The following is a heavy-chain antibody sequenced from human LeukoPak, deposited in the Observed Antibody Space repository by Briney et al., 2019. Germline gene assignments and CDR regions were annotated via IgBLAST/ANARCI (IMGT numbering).Heavy chain of an antibody. CDR2: IYYSGST. D-gene: IGHD3-22*01. J-gene: IGHJ4*02. CDR1: GGSISSSSFY. CDR3: ARQLRTATYYYDSSGYYRRNYFDY. Sequence: ASETLSLTCTVSGGSISSSSFYWGWIRQPPGKGLEYIGSIYYSGSTNYNPSLKSRVTISVDTSKNQFSLKLSSVTAADTAVYYCARQLRTATYYYDSSGYYRRNYFDYWGQGTLVTVSS. V-gene: IGHV4-39*01.